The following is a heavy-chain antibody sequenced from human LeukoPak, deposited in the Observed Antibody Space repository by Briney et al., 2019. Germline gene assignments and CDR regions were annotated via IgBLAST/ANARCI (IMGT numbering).Heavy chain of an antibody. CDR3: ARDLTMIVVGPGGY. D-gene: IGHD3-22*01. CDR2: ISAYNGNT. V-gene: IGHV1-18*01. J-gene: IGHJ4*02. CDR1: GYTFTSYG. Sequence: GASVKVSCKAPGYTFTSYGISWVRQAPGQGLEWMGWISAYNGNTNYAQKLQGRVTMTTDTSTSTAYMELRSLRSDDTAVYYCARDLTMIVVGPGGYWGQGTLVTVSS.